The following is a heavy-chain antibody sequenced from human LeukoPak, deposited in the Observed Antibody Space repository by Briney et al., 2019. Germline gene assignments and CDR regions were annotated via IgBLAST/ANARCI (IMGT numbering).Heavy chain of an antibody. V-gene: IGHV3-13*04. Sequence: GGSLRLSCAASGFTFSSYDMHWVRQVPGKGLEWVSAIGTIGDTYYADSVKGRITISRENAKNSLYLQMNSLTVGDTAVYYCAREGYCTSSSCYADWYFDLWGRGTLVTVSS. CDR1: GFTFSSYD. CDR3: AREGYCTSSSCYADWYFDL. D-gene: IGHD2-2*01. J-gene: IGHJ2*01. CDR2: IGTIGDT.